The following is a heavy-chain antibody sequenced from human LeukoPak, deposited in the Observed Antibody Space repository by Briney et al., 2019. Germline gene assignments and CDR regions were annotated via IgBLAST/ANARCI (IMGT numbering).Heavy chain of an antibody. CDR3: ARDRIAARNWFDP. J-gene: IGHJ5*02. Sequence: GASVKVSCKTSGYTFTGYYMHWVRQAPGQGLEWMGWINPNNGVTNYTQKFQGRVTMTRDTSISSVYMELSSLRSEDTAVYYCARDRIAARNWFDPWGQGTLVTVSS. CDR1: GYTFTGYY. D-gene: IGHD6-6*01. CDR2: INPNNGVT. V-gene: IGHV1-2*02.